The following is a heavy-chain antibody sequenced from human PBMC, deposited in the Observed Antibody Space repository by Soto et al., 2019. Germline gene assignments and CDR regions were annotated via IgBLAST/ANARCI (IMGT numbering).Heavy chain of an antibody. V-gene: IGHV3-15*07. CDR2: IKSKTDGGTT. J-gene: IGHJ5*02. CDR1: SVSNAW. D-gene: IGHD4-17*01. Sequence: SVSNAWMNWVRQAPGKGLEWVGRIKSKTDGGTTDYAAPVKGRFTISRDDSKNTLYLQMNSLKTEDTAVYYCTTLGLYGRLDPWGQGTLVTVPS. CDR3: TTLGLYGRLDP.